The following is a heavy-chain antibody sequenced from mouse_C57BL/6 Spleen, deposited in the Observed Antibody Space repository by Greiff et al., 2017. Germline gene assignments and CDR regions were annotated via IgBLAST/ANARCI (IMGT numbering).Heavy chain of an antibody. D-gene: IGHD2-2*01. CDR2: INPNNGGT. CDR3: ASKLLWLKDYAMDD. J-gene: IGHJ4*01. CDR1: GYTFTDYY. Sequence: EVQLQQSGPELVKPGASVKISCKASGYTFTDYYLNWLKQSHGKSLEWIGDINPNNGGTSYNQKFKGKATLTVDKSSSTAYMERRGLTSEDSAVYYCASKLLWLKDYAMDDWGQGTSVTVSS. V-gene: IGHV1-26*01.